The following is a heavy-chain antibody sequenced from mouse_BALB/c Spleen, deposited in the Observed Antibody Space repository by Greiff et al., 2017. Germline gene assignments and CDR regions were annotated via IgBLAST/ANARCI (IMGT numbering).Heavy chain of an antibody. J-gene: IGHJ4*01. CDR3: NVRRTTVVATGEYYAMDY. Sequence: QVQLQQSGAELVKPGASVKLSCKASGYTFTSYYMYWVKQRPGQGLEWIGEINPSNGGTNFNEKFKSKATLTVDKSSSTAYMQISSLTSEDSAVYSCNVRRTTVVATGEYYAMDYWGQGTTVTVSS. CDR1: GYTFTSYY. CDR2: INPSNGGT. V-gene: IGHV1S81*02. D-gene: IGHD1-1*01.